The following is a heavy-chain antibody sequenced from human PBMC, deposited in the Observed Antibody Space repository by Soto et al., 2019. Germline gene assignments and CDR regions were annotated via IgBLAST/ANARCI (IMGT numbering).Heavy chain of an antibody. V-gene: IGHV4-31*03. CDR1: GGSISSGGYY. CDR3: AREGGIVGATAADY. Sequence: QVQLQESGPGLVKPSQTLSLTCTVSGGSISSGGYYWSWIRQHPGKGLEWIGYIYYSGSTYYNPSVKSRVTLSVDTSKNPFPLKLSSVTAADTAVYYCAREGGIVGATAADYWGQGTLVTVSS. CDR2: IYYSGST. D-gene: IGHD1-26*01. J-gene: IGHJ4*02.